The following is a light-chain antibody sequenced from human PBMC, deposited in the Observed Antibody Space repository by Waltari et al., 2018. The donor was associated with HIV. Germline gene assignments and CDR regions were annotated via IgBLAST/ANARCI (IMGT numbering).Light chain of an antibody. CDR1: QVISNY. Sequence: DIQMTHSPSPLPDSVGNRSPFTCRASQVISNYLAWYQQAPGKVPNLLISAASTLQSGVPSRFSGSGSGTDFILTISSLQPEDVGTYYCQKYGSAPWTFGQGTKVAIK. V-gene: IGKV1-27*01. CDR3: QKYGSAPWT. J-gene: IGKJ1*01. CDR2: AAS.